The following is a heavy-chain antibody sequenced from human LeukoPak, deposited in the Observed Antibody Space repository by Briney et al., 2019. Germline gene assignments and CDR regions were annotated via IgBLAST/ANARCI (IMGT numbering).Heavy chain of an antibody. D-gene: IGHD3-3*01. Sequence: ASVKVSCKASGYTFTSYGISWVRQAPGQGLEWMGWISAYNGNTNYAQKLQGRVTMTTDTSTSTAYMELRSLRSDDTAVYYCARVLKPVLSDFWSGYHGPLDYWGQGTLVTVSS. CDR3: ARVLKPVLSDFWSGYHGPLDY. CDR1: GYTFTSYG. J-gene: IGHJ4*02. V-gene: IGHV1-18*01. CDR2: ISAYNGNT.